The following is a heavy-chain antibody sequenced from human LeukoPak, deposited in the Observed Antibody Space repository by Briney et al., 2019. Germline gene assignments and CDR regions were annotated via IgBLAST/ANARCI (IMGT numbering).Heavy chain of an antibody. CDR2: INTDGSNS. CDR3: ARGRYSYSSMD. D-gene: IGHD6-6*01. J-gene: IGHJ4*02. CDR1: GFTFNNYW. V-gene: IGHV3-74*01. Sequence: PGGSLRLSCAASGFTFNNYWMHWVRQGPGKGLVWVSRINTDGSNSNYADSVKGRFTISRDNAKNTLYLQMNSLRAEDTAVYYCARGRYSYSSMDWGQGTLVTVSS.